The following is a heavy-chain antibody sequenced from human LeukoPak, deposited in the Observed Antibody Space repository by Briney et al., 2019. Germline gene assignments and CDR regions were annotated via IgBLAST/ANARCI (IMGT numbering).Heavy chain of an antibody. V-gene: IGHV3-7*03. J-gene: IGHJ4*02. D-gene: IGHD2-2*01. CDR2: IKQDGREK. Sequence: QTGGSLRLSCAASGFTFSSYWMSWGRQAPGKGLEGVANIKQDGREKYYVDSVKGRFTISRENAKNSLYLQMNSLRAEDTAVYYCARELVVPAAVTGDYWGQGTLVTVSS. CDR1: GFTFSSYW. CDR3: ARELVVPAAVTGDY.